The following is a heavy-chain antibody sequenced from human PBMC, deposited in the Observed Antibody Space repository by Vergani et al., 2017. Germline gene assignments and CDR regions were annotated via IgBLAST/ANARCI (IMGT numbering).Heavy chain of an antibody. CDR1: GYTFTSYY. CDR2: INPSGGST. D-gene: IGHD6-6*01. J-gene: IGHJ3*02. V-gene: IGHV1-46*01. CDR3: ARVTGAARDGDAFDI. Sequence: QVQLVQSGAEVKKPGASVKVSCKASGYTFTSYYMHWVRQAPGQGLEWMGIINPSGGSTSYAQKFQGRVTLTRYTSTSTVYMELSSLRSEDTAVYYCARVTGAARDGDAFDIWGQGTMVTVSS.